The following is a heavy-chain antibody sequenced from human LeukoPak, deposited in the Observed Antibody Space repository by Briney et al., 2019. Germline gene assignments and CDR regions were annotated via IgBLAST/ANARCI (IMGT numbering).Heavy chain of an antibody. Sequence: GGSLRLSCAASGFTFSDFYMSWIRQAPGKGLEWVAFIRYDGSNKYYADSVKGRFTISRDNSKNTLYLQMNSLRAEDTAVYYCAKETTRHPLGDAFDIWGQGTMVTVSS. D-gene: IGHD4-11*01. J-gene: IGHJ3*02. V-gene: IGHV3-30*02. CDR2: IRYDGSNK. CDR1: GFTFSDFY. CDR3: AKETTRHPLGDAFDI.